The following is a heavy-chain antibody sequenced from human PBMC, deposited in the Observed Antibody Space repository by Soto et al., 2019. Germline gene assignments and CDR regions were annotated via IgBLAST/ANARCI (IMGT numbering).Heavy chain of an antibody. CDR2: IFSNDEK. V-gene: IGHV2-26*02. J-gene: IGHJ2*01. D-gene: IGHD6-19*01. CDR1: GFSLSNGGGG. Sequence: VTLKESGPVLVKPTETLTLTCTVSGFSLSNGGGGVSWIRQPPGKALECLAHIFSNDEKSYSTSLKSRLTSSRAPSASQVVLIMTNMDPVDTATYYCARIWRSSGGVNYFVLWGRGTLVTVSS. CDR3: ARIWRSSGGVNYFVL.